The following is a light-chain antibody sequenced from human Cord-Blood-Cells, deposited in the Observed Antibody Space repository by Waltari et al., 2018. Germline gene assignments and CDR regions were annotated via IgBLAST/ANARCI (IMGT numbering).Light chain of an antibody. J-gene: IGLJ2*01. V-gene: IGLV2-14*01. CDR1: TSDVGGYNY. Sequence: QSALTQPASVSGSPGQSITISCTGTTSDVGGYNYVSWYQQHPGKAPKLMIYGVSNRRSGVSKRFAGSKSGNTASVTISGLQAEDEADYYCSSYTSSSTPHVVFGGGTKLTVL. CDR3: SSYTSSSTPHVV. CDR2: GVS.